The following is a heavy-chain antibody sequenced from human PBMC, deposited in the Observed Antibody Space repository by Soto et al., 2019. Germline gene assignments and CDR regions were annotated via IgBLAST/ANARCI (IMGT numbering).Heavy chain of an antibody. CDR1: GGATSSGDYY. CDR3: AREHIVVVPAAMEGGFYYYGMDV. J-gene: IGHJ6*02. V-gene: IGHV4-30-4*01. Sequence: PSETLSLTCTVSGGATSSGDYYWSWIRQSPGKGLEWMGYIHNSGTTYYNPSLKSRVSISVDTSKNQFSLKLGSVTAADTAVYYCAREHIVVVPAAMEGGFYYYGMDVWGQGTTVTVSS. D-gene: IGHD2-2*01. CDR2: IHNSGTT.